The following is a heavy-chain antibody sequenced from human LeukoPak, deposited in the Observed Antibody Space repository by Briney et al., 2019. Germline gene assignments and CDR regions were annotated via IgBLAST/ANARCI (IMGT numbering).Heavy chain of an antibody. Sequence: PGGSLRLSCAASGFTFSSYSMNWVRQAPGKGLEWVSSISSSSSYIYYADSVKGRFTISRDNAKNSLYLQMNSLRAEDTAVYYCAREHDSSGLLDYWGQGTLVTVSS. J-gene: IGHJ4*02. CDR3: AREHDSSGLLDY. CDR2: ISSSSSYI. V-gene: IGHV3-21*01. CDR1: GFTFSSYS. D-gene: IGHD3-22*01.